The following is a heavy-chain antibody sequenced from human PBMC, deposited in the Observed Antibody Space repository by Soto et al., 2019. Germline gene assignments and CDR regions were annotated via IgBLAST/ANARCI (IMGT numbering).Heavy chain of an antibody. Sequence: EVQLLESGGDLVQPGGSLKLSCAASGFPFRNFAMAWVRQAPGKGLEWVSIISNSGSSTYHGDSVKGRFTTSRDNSKGTLSLHMRGVRIDDTAGYFCARADLLWDSFDLWGQGTLVTVSS. V-gene: IGHV3-23*05. CDR3: ARADLLWDSFDL. CDR1: GFPFRNFA. D-gene: IGHD2-2*01. J-gene: IGHJ4*02. CDR2: ISNSGSST.